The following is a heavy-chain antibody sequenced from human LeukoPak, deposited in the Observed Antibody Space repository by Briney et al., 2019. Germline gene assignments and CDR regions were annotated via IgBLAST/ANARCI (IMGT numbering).Heavy chain of an antibody. CDR3: ASGNEVTLEGFAL. V-gene: IGHV1-24*01. J-gene: IGHJ3*01. CDR2: FDSEDGEP. CDR1: GDSLSDMS. Sequence: ASVKVSCKVSGDSLSDMSVHWIRQAPGRGLEWMGSFDSEDGEPVYAQKFQGRLTMTEDTSTDTAYMDLSSLTFEDTAAYYCASGNEVTLEGFALRGQGTMVSVSA. D-gene: IGHD2-21*01.